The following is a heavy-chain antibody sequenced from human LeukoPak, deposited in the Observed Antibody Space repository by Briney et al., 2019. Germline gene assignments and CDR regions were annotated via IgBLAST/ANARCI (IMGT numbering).Heavy chain of an antibody. D-gene: IGHD3-9*01. Sequence: AGGSLRLSCAASGFTFSSYGMHWVRQAPGKGLEWVAVISYDGSNKYYADSVKGRFTISRDNSKNTLYLQMCSLRAEDTAVYYCAKERLVIISTWFDPWGQGTLVTVSS. J-gene: IGHJ5*02. CDR2: ISYDGSNK. V-gene: IGHV3-30*18. CDR1: GFTFSSYG. CDR3: AKERLVIISTWFDP.